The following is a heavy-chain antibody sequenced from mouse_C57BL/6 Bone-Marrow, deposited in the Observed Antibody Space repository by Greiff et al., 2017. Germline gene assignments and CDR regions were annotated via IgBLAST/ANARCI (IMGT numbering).Heavy chain of an antibody. CDR1: GYTFTSYW. Sequence: QVQLKQYGAELAKPGASVKLSCKASGYTFTSYWMHWVKQRPGQVLEWIGYINPSSGYTKYNQRFKDKATLTEDKSSSTAYMQLSSLTYEDSAVYYCSRSSLYDGYYVGFAYWGQGTLVTVSA. D-gene: IGHD2-3*01. V-gene: IGHV1-7*01. CDR2: INPSSGYT. J-gene: IGHJ3*01. CDR3: SRSSLYDGYYVGFAY.